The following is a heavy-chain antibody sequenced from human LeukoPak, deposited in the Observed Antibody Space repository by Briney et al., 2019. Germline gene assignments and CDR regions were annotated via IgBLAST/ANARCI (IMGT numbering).Heavy chain of an antibody. CDR1: GFTFSGFA. Sequence: RTGGSLRLSCAASGFTFSGFAMHWVRQAPGKGLEWVAVISYDASNKYYSDSVKGRFTTSRDSSKNTVYLQMNSLRAEDTAVYYCAKSDDSSGHSLGMDVWGQGTTVTVSS. V-gene: IGHV3-30-3*02. CDR2: ISYDASNK. J-gene: IGHJ6*02. D-gene: IGHD3-22*01. CDR3: AKSDDSSGHSLGMDV.